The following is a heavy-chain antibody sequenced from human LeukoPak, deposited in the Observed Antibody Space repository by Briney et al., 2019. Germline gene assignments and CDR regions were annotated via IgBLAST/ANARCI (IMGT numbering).Heavy chain of an antibody. J-gene: IGHJ4*02. D-gene: IGHD3-10*01. CDR1: GFTFDNYA. Sequence: GGSLRLSCTASGFTFDNYAMIWVRQAPGKGLEWVSVISGSGDGTYSADSVRGRFTISRDNSKNTLYLQMNSLRAEDTAVYYCAREFVACEVFDYWGQGTLVTVSS. V-gene: IGHV3-23*01. CDR3: AREFVACEVFDY. CDR2: ISGSGDGT.